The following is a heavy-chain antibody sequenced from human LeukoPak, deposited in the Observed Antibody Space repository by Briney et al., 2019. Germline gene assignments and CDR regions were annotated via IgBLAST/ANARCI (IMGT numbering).Heavy chain of an antibody. CDR3: AKPLVSDYYGSSGYWGY. V-gene: IGHV3-23*01. CDR1: GFTFSSYA. J-gene: IGHJ4*02. D-gene: IGHD3-22*01. Sequence: PGGSLRLSCAASGFTFSSYAMSWVRQAPGKGLEWVSAISGSGDSTYYSDSVKGRFTISRDNSKNTLYVQMNSLRAEDTAVYYCAKPLVSDYYGSSGYWGYWGQGTLVTVSS. CDR2: ISGSGDST.